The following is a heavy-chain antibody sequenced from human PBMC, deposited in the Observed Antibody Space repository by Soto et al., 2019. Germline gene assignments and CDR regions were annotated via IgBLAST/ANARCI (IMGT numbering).Heavy chain of an antibody. V-gene: IGHV4-59*08. D-gene: IGHD3-16*01. CDR1: GGSISSYY. CDR3: ARGKEWDDYVSGNYYYMDV. Sequence: SETLSLTCTVSGGSISSYYWSWIRQPPGKGLEWIGYIYYSGSTNYNPSLKSRVTISVDTSKNQFSLKLSSVTAADTAVYYCARGKEWDDYVSGNYYYMDVWGKGTTVTVSS. CDR2: IYYSGST. J-gene: IGHJ6*03.